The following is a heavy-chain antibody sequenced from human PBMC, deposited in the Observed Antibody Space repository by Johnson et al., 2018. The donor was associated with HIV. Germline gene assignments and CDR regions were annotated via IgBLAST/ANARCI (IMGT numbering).Heavy chain of an antibody. D-gene: IGHD1-14*01. Sequence: QVQVVESGGGVVQPGRSLRLSCAASGFTFSSYGMHWVRQAPGKGLEWVAVISYDGSNKYYADSVKGRFTISRDNSKNTLYLQMNSLRAEDTAVYYCARGASTDWDDAFDIWGQGTMVTVSS. CDR2: ISYDGSNK. J-gene: IGHJ3*02. CDR3: ARGASTDWDDAFDI. CDR1: GFTFSSYG. V-gene: IGHV3-30*19.